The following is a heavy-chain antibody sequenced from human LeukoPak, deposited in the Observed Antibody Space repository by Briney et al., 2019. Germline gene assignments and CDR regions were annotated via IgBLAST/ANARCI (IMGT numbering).Heavy chain of an antibody. J-gene: IGHJ4*02. Sequence: SETLSLTCTVPGGSISNYYWSWIRQPPGKGLEWIGYIYYTGSTNYNPSFTSRVNISVDTSKNQFSLNLTSVTAADTAVYYCARWGSIAVARFDYWGQGTLVTVSS. CDR1: GGSISNYY. D-gene: IGHD6-6*01. V-gene: IGHV4-59*01. CDR3: ARWGSIAVARFDY. CDR2: IYYTGST.